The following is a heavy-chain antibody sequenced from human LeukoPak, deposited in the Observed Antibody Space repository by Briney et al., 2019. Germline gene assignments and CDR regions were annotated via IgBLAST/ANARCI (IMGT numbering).Heavy chain of an antibody. V-gene: IGHV3-21*01. CDR2: ISSSSNYI. D-gene: IGHD5-24*01. CDR3: ARVMEMATIYTDY. CDR1: GFTFSSYI. Sequence: GGSLRLSCAASGFTFSSYIMNWVRQAPGKGLEWVSSISSSSNYIYYADSLKGRFTISRDNAKNSLYLQINSLRAEDTAVYYCARVMEMATIYTDYWGQGTLVTVSS. J-gene: IGHJ4*02.